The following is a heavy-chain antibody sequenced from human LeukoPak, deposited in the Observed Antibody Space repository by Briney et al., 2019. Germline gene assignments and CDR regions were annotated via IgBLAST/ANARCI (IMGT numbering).Heavy chain of an antibody. V-gene: IGHV4-34*01. Sequence: SETLSLTGAVSGGSLSGYFWGWIRQPPGEGLEWIGEINHNGRTNYNASLKSRVTISADTSKNLLSLKLSSVTAADTAVYYCARVRAEVRGVINDLDYWGQGTLVTVSS. CDR2: INHNGRT. CDR3: ARVRAEVRGVINDLDY. D-gene: IGHD3-10*01. CDR1: GGSLSGYF. J-gene: IGHJ4*02.